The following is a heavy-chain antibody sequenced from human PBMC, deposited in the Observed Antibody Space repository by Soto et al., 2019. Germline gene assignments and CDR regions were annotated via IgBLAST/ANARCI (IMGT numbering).Heavy chain of an antibody. Sequence: PGGALRLSCADSGFTFSSYGMHWVRQSPGKGLEWVAVISYDGSNKYYADSVKGRFTISRDNPKNTLYLQMNSLRAEDTAVYYCAKDEYYDSSGYTGDYWGQGTLVTVSS. J-gene: IGHJ4*02. CDR2: ISYDGSNK. CDR1: GFTFSSYG. CDR3: AKDEYYDSSGYTGDY. V-gene: IGHV3-30*18. D-gene: IGHD3-22*01.